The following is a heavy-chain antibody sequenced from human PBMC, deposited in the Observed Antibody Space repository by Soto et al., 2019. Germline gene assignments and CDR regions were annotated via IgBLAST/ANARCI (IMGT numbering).Heavy chain of an antibody. D-gene: IGHD3-3*01. CDR2: MNTNTGNT. CDR1: GYTFTEFD. J-gene: IGHJ4*02. Sequence: QVLLVQSGADVKKPGASVKVSCKTSGYTFTEFDITWVRQAPGQGLEWMGWMNTNTGNTGYAQKFQGRVTMTRDTSISTADMALRRLRSEDTAVYYCARVGRFFGGHAGYWGQGTLFTVSS. V-gene: IGHV1-8*01. CDR3: ARVGRFFGGHAGY.